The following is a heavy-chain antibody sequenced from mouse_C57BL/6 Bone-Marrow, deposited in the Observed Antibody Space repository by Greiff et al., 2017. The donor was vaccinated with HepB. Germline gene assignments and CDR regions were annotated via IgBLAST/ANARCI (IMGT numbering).Heavy chain of an antibody. J-gene: IGHJ1*03. D-gene: IGHD1-1*01. V-gene: IGHV5-4*01. CDR2: ISDGGSYT. CDR1: GFTFSSYA. CDR3: ARDQLYYGSSYWYFDV. Sequence: EVKLVESGGGLVKPGGSLKLSCAASGFTFSSYAMSWVRQTPEKRLEWVATISDGGSYTYYPDNVKGRFTIARDNAKNNLYLQMSQLKSEDTAMYYCARDQLYYGSSYWYFDVWGTGTTVTVSS.